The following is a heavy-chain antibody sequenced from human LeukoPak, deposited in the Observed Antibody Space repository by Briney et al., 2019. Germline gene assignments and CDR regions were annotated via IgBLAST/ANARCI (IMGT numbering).Heavy chain of an antibody. V-gene: IGHV4-34*01. CDR1: GGSSSGYY. CDR2: INHSGST. J-gene: IGHJ4*02. Sequence: SETLSLTCAVYGGSSSGYYWSWIRQPPGKRLEWIGEINHSGSTNYNPSLKSRVTISVDTSKNQFSLKLTSVTAADTAVYYCARDHLYGDYGLAYWGQGTLVTVSS. D-gene: IGHD4-17*01. CDR3: ARDHLYGDYGLAY.